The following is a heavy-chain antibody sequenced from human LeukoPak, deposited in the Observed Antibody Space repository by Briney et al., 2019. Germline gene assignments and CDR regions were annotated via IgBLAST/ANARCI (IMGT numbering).Heavy chain of an antibody. J-gene: IGHJ4*02. D-gene: IGHD6-6*01. V-gene: IGHV3-9*01. CDR2: ISWNSGSI. Sequence: GRSLRLSCAASGFTFDDYAMHWVRQAPGKGLEWVSGISWNSGSIGYADSVKGRFTISRDNAKNSLYLQMNSLRAEDTALYYCAKLRYSSSSHYWGQGTLVTVSS. CDR3: AKLRYSSSSHY. CDR1: GFTFDDYA.